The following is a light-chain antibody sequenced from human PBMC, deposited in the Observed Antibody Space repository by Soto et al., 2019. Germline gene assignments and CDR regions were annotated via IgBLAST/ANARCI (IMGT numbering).Light chain of an antibody. CDR3: AAWDDSMNGSYV. CDR2: SNN. V-gene: IGLV1-44*01. J-gene: IGLJ1*01. Sequence: QSLLTQPPSASGTPGQRVTMSCSGGNSNIGSHTVNWYQHLPGTAPTLLIFSNNQRPSGVPARFSGSKSGTSASLAISGLQSEDEADYYCAAWDDSMNGSYVVGNGTKVTVL. CDR1: NSNIGSHT.